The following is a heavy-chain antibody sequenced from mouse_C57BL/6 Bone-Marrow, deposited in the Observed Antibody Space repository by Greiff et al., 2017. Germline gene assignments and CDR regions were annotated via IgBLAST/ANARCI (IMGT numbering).Heavy chain of an antibody. Sequence: EVKLVESGGDLVKPGGSLKLTCAASGFTFSSYGMFWVRQTPDKRLEWVANISSGGRYTYYPDSVKGRFTISRDNSKHTLYLQMSCLKSEDTAMYYCARRGRRGYFAVSATGTTVTVSS. CDR1: GFTFSSYG. CDR3: ARRGRRGYFAV. V-gene: IGHV5-6*02. CDR2: ISSGGRYT. J-gene: IGHJ1*03. D-gene: IGHD1-1*01.